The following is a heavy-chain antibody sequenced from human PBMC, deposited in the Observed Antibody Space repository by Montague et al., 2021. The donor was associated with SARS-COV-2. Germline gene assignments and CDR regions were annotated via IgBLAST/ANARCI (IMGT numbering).Heavy chain of an antibody. CDR1: GGSISSYY. CDR3: ARGSGWMGNAFDI. V-gene: IGHV4-59*01. D-gene: IGHD6-19*01. CDR2: IYYSGST. Sequence: SETLSLTCTVSGGSISSYYCRWIRQPPGKGLEWIGYIYYSGSTNXNPSLRSRVTISVDTSKNQFSLKLSSVTAADTAVYYCARGSGWMGNAFDIWGQGTMVTVSS. J-gene: IGHJ3*02.